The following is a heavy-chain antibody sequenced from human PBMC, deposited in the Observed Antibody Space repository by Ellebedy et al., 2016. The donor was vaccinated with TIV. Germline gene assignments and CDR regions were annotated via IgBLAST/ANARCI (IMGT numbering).Heavy chain of an antibody. J-gene: IGHJ4*02. V-gene: IGHV5-51*01. CDR2: IYPGDSDV. Sequence: GESLKISXKGSGYNFPRYWIGWVRQMPGKGLEWMGIIYPGDSDVRYSPSFQGQVTISADKSIDTAYLTWSSPKAADSAMYYCASNLDRVVAGYWGRGTLVTVSS. D-gene: IGHD2-15*01. CDR1: GYNFPRYW. CDR3: ASNLDRVVAGY.